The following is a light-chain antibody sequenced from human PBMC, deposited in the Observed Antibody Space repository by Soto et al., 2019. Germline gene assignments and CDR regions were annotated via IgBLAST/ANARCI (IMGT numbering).Light chain of an antibody. Sequence: EIVMTQSPATLSVSPGERATLSCRASQSVSSNLAWYQQKPGQAPRLLIYGASTRATGIPARFSGSGSGTEFTLTISSLQSEDFAVYYCQQYNNWPSWTFGQGPK. CDR3: QQYNNWPSWT. V-gene: IGKV3-15*01. CDR2: GAS. CDR1: QSVSSN. J-gene: IGKJ1*01.